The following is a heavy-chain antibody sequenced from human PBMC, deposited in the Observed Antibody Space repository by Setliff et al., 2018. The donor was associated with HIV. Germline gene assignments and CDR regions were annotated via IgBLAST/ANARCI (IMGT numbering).Heavy chain of an antibody. V-gene: IGHV5-51*01. J-gene: IGHJ4*02. CDR1: GYSFTNYW. CDR2: IYPGDSDI. D-gene: IGHD2-15*01. CDR3: ARDFCGSSCSSGYGYFDH. Sequence: GESLKISCKGSGYSFTNYWIGWVRQMPGKGLEWMGIIYPGDSDIQYSPSLQGQVTISADKSTSTAFLQWSSLKASDTAMYYCARDFCGSSCSSGYGYFDHWGQGTLVTVSS.